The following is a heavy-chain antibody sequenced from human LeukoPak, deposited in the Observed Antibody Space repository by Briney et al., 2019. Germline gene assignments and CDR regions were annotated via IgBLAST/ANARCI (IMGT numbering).Heavy chain of an antibody. CDR1: GGSISSSSYY. J-gene: IGHJ4*02. CDR3: ARVGAGDYYDSSGPIRGFFDY. V-gene: IGHV4-39*07. D-gene: IGHD3-22*01. Sequence: SETLSLTCTVSGGSISSSSYYWGWIRQPPGKGLDWIGSIYYSGSTYYNLSLKSRFTISVATSTPPFSLTLSSVPAAETAVYYCARVGAGDYYDSSGPIRGFFDYWGQGTLVTVSS. CDR2: IYYSGST.